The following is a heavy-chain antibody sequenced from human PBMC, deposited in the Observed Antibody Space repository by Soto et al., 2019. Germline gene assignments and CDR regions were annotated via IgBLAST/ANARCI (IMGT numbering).Heavy chain of an antibody. J-gene: IGHJ4*02. CDR2: IIPIFGTA. V-gene: IGHV1-69*12. CDR3: ARDRPDDYSNFGPMDY. Sequence: QVQLVQSGAEVKKPXSSVKVSCKASGGTFSSYAISWVRQAPGQGLEWMGGIIPIFGTANYAQKFQGRVTITADESTSTAYMELSSLRSEDTAVYYCARDRPDDYSNFGPMDYWGQGTLVTVSS. CDR1: GGTFSSYA. D-gene: IGHD4-4*01.